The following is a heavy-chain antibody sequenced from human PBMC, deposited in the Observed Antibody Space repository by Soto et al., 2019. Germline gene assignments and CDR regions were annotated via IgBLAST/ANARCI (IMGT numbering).Heavy chain of an antibody. V-gene: IGHV3-21*01. D-gene: IGHD3-3*01. CDR1: GFTFSSYS. CDR2: ISSSSSYI. CDR3: ARGHGVAFDY. J-gene: IGHJ4*02. Sequence: EVLLVESGGGLVKPGGSLRLSCAASGFTFSSYSMNWVHQAPGKGLEWVSSISSSSSYIYYADSVKGRFTISRDNAKNSLYLQMNSLRAEDTAVYYCARGHGVAFDYWGQGTLVTVSS.